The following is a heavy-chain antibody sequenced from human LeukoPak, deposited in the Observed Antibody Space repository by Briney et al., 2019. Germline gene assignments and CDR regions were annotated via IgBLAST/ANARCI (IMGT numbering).Heavy chain of an antibody. D-gene: IGHD6-19*01. CDR2: IYPGDSDT. CDR3: ARHPTSSVFNF. J-gene: IGHJ4*02. V-gene: IGHV5-51*01. CDR1: GYSFTAYW. Sequence: GESLKISCKGSGYSFTAYWIAWVRQMPGKGLEWMGSIYPGDSDTTYSPSFQGQVTTSADKSISTAYLQWNSLKASDTALYYCARHPTSSVFNFWGQGTLVTVSS.